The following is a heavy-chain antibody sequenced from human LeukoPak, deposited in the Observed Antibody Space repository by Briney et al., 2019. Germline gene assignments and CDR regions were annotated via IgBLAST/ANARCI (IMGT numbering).Heavy chain of an antibody. Sequence: SSETLSLTCAVSGGSISSGGYSWSWIRQPPGKGPEWIGYIYHSGSTYYNPSLKSRVTISVDRSKNQFSLKLSSVTAADTAVYYCARDPLHGGFDLWGRGTLVTVSS. CDR3: ARDPLHGGFDL. CDR1: GGSISSGGYS. J-gene: IGHJ2*01. V-gene: IGHV4-30-2*01. CDR2: IYHSGST. D-gene: IGHD4-23*01.